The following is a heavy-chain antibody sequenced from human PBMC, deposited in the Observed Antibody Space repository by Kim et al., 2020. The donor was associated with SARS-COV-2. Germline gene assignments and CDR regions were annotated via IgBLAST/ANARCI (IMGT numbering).Heavy chain of an antibody. CDR3: ATLSYF. Sequence: SSSSYIYYADSVKGRFTISRDNAKNSLYLEMNSLRAEDTAVYYCATLSYFGGQGTLVTVSS. CDR2: SSSSYI. V-gene: IGHV3-21*01. J-gene: IGHJ4*02. D-gene: IGHD3-9*01.